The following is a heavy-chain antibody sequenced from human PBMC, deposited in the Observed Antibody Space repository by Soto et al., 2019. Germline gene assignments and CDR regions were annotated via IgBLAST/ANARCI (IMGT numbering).Heavy chain of an antibody. CDR2: ISGSGGST. Sequence: GGSLRLSCAASGFTFSSYAMSWVRQAPGKGLEWVSAISGSGGSTYYADSVKGRFTISRDNSKNTLYLQMNSLRAEDTAVYYCAKFTVKRHYYYYGMDVWGQGTTVTVSS. V-gene: IGHV3-23*01. CDR1: GFTFSSYA. D-gene: IGHD4-17*01. CDR3: AKFTVKRHYYYYGMDV. J-gene: IGHJ6*02.